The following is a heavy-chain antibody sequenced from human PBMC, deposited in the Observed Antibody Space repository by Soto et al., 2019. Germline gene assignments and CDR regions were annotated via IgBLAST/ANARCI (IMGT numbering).Heavy chain of an antibody. CDR1: GYTFTSYG. D-gene: IGHD6-6*01. CDR3: TRVQYFHISSSPRPRGGDY. CDR2: ISAYNGNT. J-gene: IGHJ4*02. V-gene: IGHV1-18*01. Sequence: QVQLVQSGAEVKKPGASVKVSCKASGYTFTSYGISWVRQAPGQGLEWMGWISAYNGNTNYAQKRQGKVTMTTDTSTSTAYRERRSLRSDDTAVYYCTRVQYFHISSSPRPRGGDYWGQGTLVTASS.